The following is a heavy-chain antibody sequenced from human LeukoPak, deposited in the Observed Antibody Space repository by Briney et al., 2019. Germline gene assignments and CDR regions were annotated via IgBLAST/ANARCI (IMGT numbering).Heavy chain of an antibody. CDR2: ISAYNGNT. V-gene: IGHV1-18*01. Sequence: ASVKVSCMASGYTFTSYGISWVRQAPGQGLEWMGWISAYNGNTNYAQKLQGRVTMTTDTSTSTAYMELRSLGSDDTAVYYCAREYYDFWSGYSPFDYWGQGTLVTVSS. J-gene: IGHJ4*02. CDR1: GYTFTSYG. D-gene: IGHD3-3*01. CDR3: AREYYDFWSGYSPFDY.